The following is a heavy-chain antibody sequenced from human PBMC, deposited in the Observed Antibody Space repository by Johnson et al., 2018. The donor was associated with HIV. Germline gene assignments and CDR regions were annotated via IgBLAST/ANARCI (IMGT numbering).Heavy chain of an antibody. CDR1: GFTVSSNY. V-gene: IGHV3-66*01. CDR2: IYSGGNT. D-gene: IGHD3-16*01. Sequence: VQLVESGGGLVQPGGSLRLSCAASGFTVSSNYMSWVRQAPGKGLEWVSVIYSGGNTYYTDYVKGRFTISRDNSDNTMYLQMNSLRDEDTAVYYCAKDRTNWGYDAFDIWGQGTMVTVSS. J-gene: IGHJ3*02. CDR3: AKDRTNWGYDAFDI.